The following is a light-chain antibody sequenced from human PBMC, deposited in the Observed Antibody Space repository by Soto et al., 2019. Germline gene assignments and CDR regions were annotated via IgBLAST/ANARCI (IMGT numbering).Light chain of an antibody. V-gene: IGKV3-11*01. J-gene: IGKJ5*01. Sequence: EIVLTQSLATLSLSPGERATLSCRASLSISNSLAWYQQKPGQAPRLLIYEASNRATGIPARFSGSGSGTDFTLTISSLEPEDFAVYYCQQRGEWPPGATFGQGTRLEIK. CDR3: QQRGEWPPGAT. CDR1: LSISNS. CDR2: EAS.